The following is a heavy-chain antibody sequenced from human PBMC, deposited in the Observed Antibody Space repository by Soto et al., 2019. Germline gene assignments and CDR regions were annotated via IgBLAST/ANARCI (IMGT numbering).Heavy chain of an antibody. CDR2: IYYSGST. Sequence: SETLSLTCTVSGGSISSGGYYWSWIRQHPGKGLEWIGYIYYSGSTYYNPSLKSRVTISVDTSKNQFSLKLSSVTAADTAVYYCARDHGSGSYKGYGMDVWGQGTTVTVSS. J-gene: IGHJ6*02. CDR3: ARDHGSGSYKGYGMDV. D-gene: IGHD1-26*01. CDR1: GGSISSGGYY. V-gene: IGHV4-31*03.